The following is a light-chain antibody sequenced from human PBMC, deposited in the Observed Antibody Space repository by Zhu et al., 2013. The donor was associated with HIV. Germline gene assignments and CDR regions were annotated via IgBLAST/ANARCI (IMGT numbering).Light chain of an antibody. Sequence: DIQLTQSPSLLSASVGDRVTITCRASQDIGKYLAWYQQRPGRAPNLLVYAASTTQSGVPGRFGGRGSGTEFTLTIDSLQPEDFATYYCQQYSSYPVTFGGGPKVEIK. CDR1: QDIGKY. CDR2: AAS. CDR3: QQYSSYPVT. V-gene: IGKV1-9*01. J-gene: IGKJ4*01.